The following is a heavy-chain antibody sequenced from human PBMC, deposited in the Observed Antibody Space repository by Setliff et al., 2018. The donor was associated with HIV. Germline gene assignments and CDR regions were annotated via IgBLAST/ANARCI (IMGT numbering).Heavy chain of an antibody. CDR3: ARLVDSAAVPQDYFDY. V-gene: IGHV3-23*01. J-gene: IGHJ4*02. CDR1: GFTFSSHW. Sequence: GGSLRLSCAASGFTFSSHWMSWVRQAPGKGLEWVSAISGSGGSTYYADSVKGRFTISRDNSKNTLYLQMNSLRAEDTAVYYCARLVDSAAVPQDYFDYWGQGTLVTVSS. CDR2: ISGSGGST. D-gene: IGHD6-6*01.